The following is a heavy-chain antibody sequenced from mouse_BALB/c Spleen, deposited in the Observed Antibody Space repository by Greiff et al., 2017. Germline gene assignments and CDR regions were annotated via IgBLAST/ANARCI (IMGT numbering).Heavy chain of an antibody. Sequence: VKLVESGAELVRPGSSVKISCKASGYAFSSYWMNWVKQRPGQGLEWIGQIYPGDGDTNYNGKFKGKATLTADKSSSTAYMQLSSLTSEDSAVYYCARSAEDYGYFDYWGQGTTLTVSS. D-gene: IGHD1-1*01. J-gene: IGHJ2*01. CDR1: GYAFSSYW. V-gene: IGHV1-80*01. CDR2: IYPGDGDT. CDR3: ARSAEDYGYFDY.